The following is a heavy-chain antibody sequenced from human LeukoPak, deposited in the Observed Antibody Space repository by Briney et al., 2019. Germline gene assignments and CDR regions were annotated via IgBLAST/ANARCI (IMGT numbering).Heavy chain of an antibody. Sequence: PGGSLRLSCAASGFTFSSYWMSWVRQAPGKGLEWVAFIRYDGTNKYYADSVKGRFTISRDNSKNTLCLQMNSLRAEDMAVYYCAKGYCTGGTCYYFDYWGQGTLVTVSS. D-gene: IGHD2-8*02. J-gene: IGHJ4*02. CDR3: AKGYCTGGTCYYFDY. V-gene: IGHV3-30*02. CDR1: GFTFSSYW. CDR2: IRYDGTNK.